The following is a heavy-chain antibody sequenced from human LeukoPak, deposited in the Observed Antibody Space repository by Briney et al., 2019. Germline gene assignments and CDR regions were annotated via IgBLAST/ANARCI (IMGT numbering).Heavy chain of an antibody. J-gene: IGHJ6*02. CDR3: AAGSGSGYYDSSGYYSGYYYGMDV. V-gene: IGHV1-58*01. CDR2: IVVGSGNT. CDR1: GFTFTSSA. Sequence: GASVKVSCTASGFTFTSSAVQWVRQARGQRLQWIGWIVVGSGNTNYAQKFQESVTFTRDMTTSTTYMELSSLSSEDTAVYYCAAGSGSGYYDSSGYYSGYYYGMDVWGQGTTVTVSS. D-gene: IGHD3-22*01.